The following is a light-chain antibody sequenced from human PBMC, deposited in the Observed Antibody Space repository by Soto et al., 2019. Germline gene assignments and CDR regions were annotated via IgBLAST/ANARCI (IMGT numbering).Light chain of an antibody. J-gene: IGKJ5*01. CDR2: DAS. V-gene: IGKV1-33*01. CDR3: QQYDSLLTIT. CDR1: QDISDY. Sequence: DLQMTQSPSSLSASVEDRVTITCQASQDISDYLNCYQQKPGKAPKVLIYDASNLATGVPSRFSGSGSGTDFTLTISSLQPEDIATYYCQQYDSLLTITFGQGTRLE.